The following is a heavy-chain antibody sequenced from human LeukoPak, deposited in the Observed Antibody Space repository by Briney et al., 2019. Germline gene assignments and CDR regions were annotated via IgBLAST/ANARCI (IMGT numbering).Heavy chain of an antibody. J-gene: IGHJ4*02. CDR2: ISDSGSDT. Sequence: GGSLRLSCVGSGFTFSGYAMSWGRQAPGKGLEWVAIISDSGSDTNYADSVKGRFTISRDNSKNTLHLQMNSLRPEDAAVYFCAKELHGSGNYAFDYWGQGTLVTVSS. CDR3: AKELHGSGNYAFDY. V-gene: IGHV3-23*01. D-gene: IGHD3-10*01. CDR1: GFTFSGYA.